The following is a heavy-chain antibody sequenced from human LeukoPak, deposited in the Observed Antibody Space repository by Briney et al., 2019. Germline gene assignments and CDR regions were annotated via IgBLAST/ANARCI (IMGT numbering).Heavy chain of an antibody. CDR3: AREGGMDVLRYFDWLLSNLYYFDY. CDR2: IKQDGSEK. CDR1: GFTFSSYW. J-gene: IGHJ4*02. D-gene: IGHD3-9*01. V-gene: IGHV3-7*01. Sequence: PGGSLRLSCASSGFTFSSYWMSWVRQAPGKGLEWVANIKQDGSEKYYVDSVKGRFTISRDNAKNSLYLQMNSLRAEDTAVYYCAREGGMDVLRYFDWLLSNLYYFDYWGQGTLVTVSS.